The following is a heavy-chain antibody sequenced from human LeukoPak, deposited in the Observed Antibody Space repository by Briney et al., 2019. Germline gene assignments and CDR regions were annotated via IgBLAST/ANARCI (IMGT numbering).Heavy chain of an antibody. J-gene: IGHJ4*02. CDR3: AKDLEPDSSGYHPYYFDY. V-gene: IGHV3-9*01. D-gene: IGHD3-22*01. CDR2: ISWNSARI. Sequence: GGSLRLSCGASGFTFDDYAMHWVRQVPGRGLEWVSTISWNSARIVYADSVKGRFTISRDNAKNSLSLQMNSLRAEDTALYYCAKDLEPDSSGYHPYYFDYWGQGTLVTVSS. CDR1: GFTFDDYA.